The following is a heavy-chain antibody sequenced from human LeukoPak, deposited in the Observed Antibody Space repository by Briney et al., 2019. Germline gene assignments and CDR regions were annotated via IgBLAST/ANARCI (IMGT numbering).Heavy chain of an antibody. CDR1: GFTFSSYA. V-gene: IGHV3-23*01. CDR2: ISGSGGST. CDR3: AKDKVVVVTAIPSY. J-gene: IGHJ4*02. D-gene: IGHD2-21*02. Sequence: GGSLRLSCAASGFTFSSYAMSWVRRAPGKGLEWVSAISGSGGSTYYADSVKDRFTISGDNSKNTLYLQMNSLRAEDTAVYYCAKDKVVVVTAIPSYWGQGTLVTVSS.